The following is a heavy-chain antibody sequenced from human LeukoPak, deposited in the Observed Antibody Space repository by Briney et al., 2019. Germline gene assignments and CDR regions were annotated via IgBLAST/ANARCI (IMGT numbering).Heavy chain of an antibody. V-gene: IGHV3-30-3*01. J-gene: IGHJ4*02. Sequence: GGSLRLSCAASGFTFSSYAMHWVRQAPGKGLEWVAVISYDGSNKYYADSVKGRSTISRDNSKNTLYLQMNSLRAEDTALYYCAKDRSLTLPTFERSGYYYYWGQGTLVTVSS. D-gene: IGHD3-22*01. CDR1: GFTFSSYA. CDR2: ISYDGSNK. CDR3: AKDRSLTLPTFERSGYYYY.